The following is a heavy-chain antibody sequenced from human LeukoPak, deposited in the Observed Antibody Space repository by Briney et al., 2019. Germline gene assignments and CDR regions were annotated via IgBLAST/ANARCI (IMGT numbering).Heavy chain of an antibody. CDR3: ARSNSYGPLDVIWFDP. CDR2: IYYSGST. Sequence: ASETLSLTCTASGGSISSSSYYWGWIRQPPGKGLEWIGSIYYSGSTYYNPSLKSRVTISVDTSKNQFSLKLSSVTAADTAVYYCARSNSYGPLDVIWFDPWGQGTLVTVSS. CDR1: GGSISSSSYY. D-gene: IGHD5-18*01. J-gene: IGHJ5*02. V-gene: IGHV4-39*01.